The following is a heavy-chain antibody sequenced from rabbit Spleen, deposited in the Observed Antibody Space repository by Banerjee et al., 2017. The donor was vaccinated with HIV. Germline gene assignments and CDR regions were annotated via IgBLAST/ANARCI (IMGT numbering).Heavy chain of an antibody. J-gene: IGHJ6*01. Sequence: QLEESAGGLVQPGGSLKLSCKASGFTLSTYYMNWVRQAPGKGLEWIGYIDPVFGITYYANWVNGRFSISRDNAQNTVFLQMTSLTAADTATYFCARYYIFYGMDLWGPGTLVTVS. CDR2: IDPVFGIT. CDR3: ARYYIFYGMDL. CDR1: GFTLSTYY. V-gene: IGHV1S7*01. D-gene: IGHD4-1*01.